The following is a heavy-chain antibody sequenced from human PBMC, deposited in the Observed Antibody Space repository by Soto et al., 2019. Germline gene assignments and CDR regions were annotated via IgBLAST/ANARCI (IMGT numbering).Heavy chain of an antibody. J-gene: IGHJ3*01. CDR2: IANGDNHI. D-gene: IGHD6-19*01. CDR3: AREISYFFVGGCNRGAFEL. V-gene: IGHV3-21*06. Sequence: EVQLVESGGGLVQPGGSPRLSCAASGFTFSDYSMLWVRQAPGKGLEWLSFIANGDNHIFYSDSVKGRFTISRDNAKNPVYLQMNSLRAADTAVYYCAREISYFFVGGCNRGAFELWGQGTMVTVSS. CDR1: GFTFSDYS.